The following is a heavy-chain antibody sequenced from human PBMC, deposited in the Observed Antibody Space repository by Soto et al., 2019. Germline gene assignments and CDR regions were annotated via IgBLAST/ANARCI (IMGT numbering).Heavy chain of an antibody. D-gene: IGHD5-12*01. CDR2: ISSSSSTI. V-gene: IGHV3-48*01. CDR1: GFTFSSSS. J-gene: IGHJ6*03. CDR3: ARDARYALRYYYYYYMDV. Sequence: EVQLVESGGGLVQPGGSLRLSFAASGFTFSSSSMNWVRQAPGKGLEWVSYISSSSSTIYYADSVKGRFTISRDNAKNSLYLQLNSRRAEDTAVYYCARDARYALRYYYYYYMDVWGKGPTVTVSS.